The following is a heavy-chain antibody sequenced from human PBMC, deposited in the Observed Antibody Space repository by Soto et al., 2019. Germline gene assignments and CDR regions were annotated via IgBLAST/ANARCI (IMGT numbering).Heavy chain of an antibody. D-gene: IGHD3-16*01. CDR2: MYYNGNI. Sequence: SETLSLTCNVSGGSISNYYWTWVRQSPEKGLEWIGYMYYNGNINYNPSLKSRVTVSIDTSKNQFSLTLKSVTAADTAVYYCASGGNWFDPWGQGVLVTVSS. J-gene: IGHJ5*02. CDR1: GGSISNYY. CDR3: ASGGNWFDP. V-gene: IGHV4-59*01.